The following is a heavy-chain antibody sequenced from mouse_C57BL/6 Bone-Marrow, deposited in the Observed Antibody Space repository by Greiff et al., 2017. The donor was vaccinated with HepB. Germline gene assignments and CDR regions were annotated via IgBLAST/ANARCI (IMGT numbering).Heavy chain of an antibody. D-gene: IGHD1-2*01. Sequence: EVQRVESGGGLVQPKGSLKLSCAASGFTFNTYAMHWVRQAPGKGLEWVARIRSKSSNYATYYADSVKDRFTISRDDSQSMLYLQMNNLKTEDTAMYYCVRDHYYGGGCWYFDVWGTGTTVTVSS. CDR3: VRDHYYGGGCWYFDV. CDR2: IRSKSSNYAT. V-gene: IGHV10-3*01. J-gene: IGHJ1*03. CDR1: GFTFNTYA.